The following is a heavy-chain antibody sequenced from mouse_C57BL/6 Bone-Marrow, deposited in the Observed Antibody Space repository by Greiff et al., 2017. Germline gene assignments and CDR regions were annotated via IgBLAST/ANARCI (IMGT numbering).Heavy chain of an antibody. J-gene: IGHJ3*01. CDR3: ARDGVP. CDR2: ISDGGSYT. V-gene: IGHV5-4*01. CDR1: GFTFSSYA. Sequence: EVKLVESGGGLVKPGGSLKLSCAASGFTFSSYAMSWVRQTPEKRLEWVATISDGGSYTYYPDNVKGRFTISRDNAKNNLYLQMSHLKSEDTAMYYCARDGVPWGQGTLVTVSA.